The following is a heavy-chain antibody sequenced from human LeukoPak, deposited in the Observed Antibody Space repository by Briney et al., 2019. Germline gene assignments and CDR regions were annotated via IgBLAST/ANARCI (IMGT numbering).Heavy chain of an antibody. Sequence: GGSLRLSCAASGSTFSDYYMSWIRQAPGKGLEWVSYISSSGSTIYYADSVKGRFTISRDNAKNSLYLQMNSLRAEDTAVYYCASPDSVAGHNFDYWGQGTLVTVSS. CDR3: ASPDSVAGHNFDY. J-gene: IGHJ4*02. CDR1: GSTFSDYY. CDR2: ISSSGSTI. D-gene: IGHD6-19*01. V-gene: IGHV3-11*01.